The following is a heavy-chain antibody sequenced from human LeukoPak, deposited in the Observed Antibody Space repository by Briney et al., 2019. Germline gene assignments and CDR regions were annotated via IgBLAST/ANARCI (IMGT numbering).Heavy chain of an antibody. J-gene: IGHJ4*02. CDR2: INPDSGFT. CDR3: APTSEAYNYNWNV. Sequence: ASVKVSRKPSGYRLKYDYMQWVRQAPGQGREWMGWINPDSGFTNYAKRFQGRVTMTRDTSISTASMEVTRLTSDDTAVYYCAPTSEAYNYNWNVWGQGTLVTVSS. CDR1: GYRLKYDY. V-gene: IGHV1-2*02. D-gene: IGHD1-1*01.